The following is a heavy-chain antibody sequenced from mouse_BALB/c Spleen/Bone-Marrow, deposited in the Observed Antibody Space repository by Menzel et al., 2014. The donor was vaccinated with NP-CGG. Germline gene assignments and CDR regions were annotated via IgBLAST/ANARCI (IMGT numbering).Heavy chain of an antibody. CDR1: GYTFTSYW. J-gene: IGHJ4*01. V-gene: IGHV1S22*01. CDR2: IYPGSGST. CDR3: TRLGAPYAMDY. Sequence: GSELVRPGASVKLSCKASGYTFTSYWMHWVKQRPGQGLEWIGNIYPGSGSTNYDEKFKSKATLTVDTSSSTAYKQLSSLTSEDSAVYYCTRLGAPYAMDYWGQGTSVTVSS.